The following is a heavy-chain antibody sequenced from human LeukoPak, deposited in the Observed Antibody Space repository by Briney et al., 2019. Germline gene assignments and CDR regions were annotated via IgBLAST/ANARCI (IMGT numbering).Heavy chain of an antibody. D-gene: IGHD3-9*01. CDR1: QFTFSHYG. CDR2: IWSDASNK. CDR3: AKDAERGFDYN. Sequence: PGGSLRLSCAASQFTFSHYGMHWVRQAPGRGLQWVAVIWSDASNKYYSDSVKGRFTISRDNSKKTLYLEMNNLRAEDTAVYYCAKDAERGFDYNWGQGTLVTVSS. J-gene: IGHJ4*02. V-gene: IGHV3-33*06.